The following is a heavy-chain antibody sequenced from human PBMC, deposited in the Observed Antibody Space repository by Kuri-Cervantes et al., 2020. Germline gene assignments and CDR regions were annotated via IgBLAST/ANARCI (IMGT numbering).Heavy chain of an antibody. V-gene: IGHV1-2*02. D-gene: IGHD1-26*01. Sequence: ASVNVSCQASGYTFTGYYMHWVRQAPGQGLEGMGWINPNSGGTNYAQKFQGRVTMTRDTSISTAYMELSRLRSDDTAVYYCARKVGKPYYYYGMDVWGQGTTVAVSS. CDR2: INPNSGGT. CDR3: ARKVGKPYYYYGMDV. CDR1: GYTFTGYY. J-gene: IGHJ6*02.